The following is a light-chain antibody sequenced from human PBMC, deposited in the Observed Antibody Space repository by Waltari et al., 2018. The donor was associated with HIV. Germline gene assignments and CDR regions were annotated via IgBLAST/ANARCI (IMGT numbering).Light chain of an antibody. CDR1: SSNIGSYT. Sequence: SGSSSNIGSYTVNWYQQIPGTAPKLLIFSNNYRPSGVPDRFSGSKSGTSASLAISGLHSDDEADYFCAAWEDSLNGPIWVFGGGTKLTVL. CDR2: SNN. CDR3: AAWEDSLNGPIWV. J-gene: IGLJ3*02. V-gene: IGLV1-44*01.